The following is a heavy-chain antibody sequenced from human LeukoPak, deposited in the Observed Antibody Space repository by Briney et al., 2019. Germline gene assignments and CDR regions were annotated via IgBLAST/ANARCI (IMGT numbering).Heavy chain of an antibody. J-gene: IGHJ4*02. CDR1: GGSISSSSYY. CDR2: IYYSGST. D-gene: IGHD2/OR15-2a*01. V-gene: IGHV4-39*01. CDR3: ARHEYFVNY. Sequence: SETLSLTCIVSGGSISSSSYYWGWIHQPPGKGLEWIASIYYSGSTYYNPSLKGRVTISVDTSKNQFSLNLSSVTATDTAMYYCARHEYFVNYWGQGTLVTVSS.